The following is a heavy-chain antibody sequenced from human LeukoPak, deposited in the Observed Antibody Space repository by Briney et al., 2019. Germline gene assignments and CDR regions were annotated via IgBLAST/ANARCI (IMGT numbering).Heavy chain of an antibody. CDR2: IIPIFGTA. D-gene: IGHD3-22*01. V-gene: IGHV1-69*13. CDR1: VNSISNYA. Sequence: SVKVSCKASVNSISNYAVSWVRQAPGQGFEWMGGIIPIFGTANYAQKFQGRVTITADESTSTAYMELSSLRSEDTAVYYCARDYGSYYYDSSGYEDAFDIWGQGTMVTVSS. J-gene: IGHJ3*02. CDR3: ARDYGSYYYDSSGYEDAFDI.